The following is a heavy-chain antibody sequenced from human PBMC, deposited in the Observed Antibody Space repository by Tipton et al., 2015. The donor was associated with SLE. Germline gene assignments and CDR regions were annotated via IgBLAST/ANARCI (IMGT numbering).Heavy chain of an antibody. CDR3: ARVGVFGVSECYFDY. Sequence: TLSLTCTVSDGSITSSSHYWGWIRQPPGKGLECIGNIYYSGSTYYNPSLKSRVTISVDTSKNQFSLKLSSVTAADTAVYYCARVGVFGVSECYFDYWGQGNLVTVSS. J-gene: IGHJ4*02. CDR1: DGSITSSSHY. D-gene: IGHD3-3*01. CDR2: IYYSGST. V-gene: IGHV4-39*07.